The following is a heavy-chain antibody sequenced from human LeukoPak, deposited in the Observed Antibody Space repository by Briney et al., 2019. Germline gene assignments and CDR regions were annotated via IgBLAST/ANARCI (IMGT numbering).Heavy chain of an antibody. J-gene: IGHJ5*02. CDR3: ARDQSYDSSGYYFHNWFDP. Sequence: GGSLRLSCAASGFIFSDYDMSWIRQAPGKGPGWVSYISSSGRYTNYADSVRGRFTISRDNAKKLLYLQMKSLRAEDTAVYYCARDQSYDSSGYYFHNWFDPWGQGTLVTVSS. D-gene: IGHD3-22*01. V-gene: IGHV3-11*06. CDR1: GFIFSDYD. CDR2: ISSSGRYT.